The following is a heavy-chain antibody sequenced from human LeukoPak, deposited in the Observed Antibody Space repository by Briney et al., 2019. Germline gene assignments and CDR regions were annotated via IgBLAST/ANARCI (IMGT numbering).Heavy chain of an antibody. CDR3: ARDYSSSSHHFDY. V-gene: IGHV1-8*01. D-gene: IGHD6-6*01. CDR2: MNPKNGHT. Sequence: ASVKVSCKASGYTFTSYDINWVRQATGQGLEWMGLMNPKNGHTVYAQKFQGRVTMTRDTSISTAYLELSSLRSEDTAVYYCARDYSSSSHHFDYWGQGTLVTVSS. CDR1: GYTFTSYD. J-gene: IGHJ4*02.